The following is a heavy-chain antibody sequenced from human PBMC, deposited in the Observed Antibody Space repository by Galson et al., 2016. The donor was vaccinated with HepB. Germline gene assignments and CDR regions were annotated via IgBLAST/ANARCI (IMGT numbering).Heavy chain of an antibody. D-gene: IGHD5-12*01. J-gene: IGHJ6*02. CDR1: EDSVSSNSAT. CDR3: ARVRSGYSGYANPYYYGMDV. CDR2: TYYRSKWYN. Sequence: CAISEDSVSSNSATWNWIRQSPSRGLEWLGRTYYRSKWYNDYALSVKSRITINPDTSKNQFSLQLNSVTPEDTAVYYCARVRSGYSGYANPYYYGMDVWGQGTTATVSS. V-gene: IGHV6-1*01.